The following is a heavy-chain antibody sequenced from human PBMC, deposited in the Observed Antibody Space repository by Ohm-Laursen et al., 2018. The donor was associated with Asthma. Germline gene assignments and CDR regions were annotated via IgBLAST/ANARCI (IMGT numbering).Heavy chain of an antibody. Sequence: SLRLSCAASGLTFSAYWWGWVRQPPGKGLEWVAMIKEHGSDTYYLDSVKGRFAISRDNAKNSVSLQMNSLGGEDTAVYYCVTDAWWSYVHWGLGTLVTVSS. D-gene: IGHD1-26*01. J-gene: IGHJ4*02. CDR3: VTDAWWSYVH. V-gene: IGHV3-7*01. CDR1: GLTFSAYW. CDR2: IKEHGSDT.